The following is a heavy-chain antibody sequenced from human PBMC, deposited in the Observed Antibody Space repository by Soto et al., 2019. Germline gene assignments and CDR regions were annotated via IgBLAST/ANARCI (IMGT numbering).Heavy chain of an antibody. CDR3: AKGAITPLYGMDV. D-gene: IGHD3-3*01. Sequence: EVQLVESGGVVVQPGGSLRLSCAASGFTFDDYTMHWVRQAPGKGLEWVSLISWDGGSTYYADSVKGRFTISRDNXKNSLYLQMNSLRTEDTALYYCAKGAITPLYGMDVWGQGTTVTVSS. V-gene: IGHV3-43*01. CDR2: ISWDGGST. J-gene: IGHJ6*02. CDR1: GFTFDDYT.